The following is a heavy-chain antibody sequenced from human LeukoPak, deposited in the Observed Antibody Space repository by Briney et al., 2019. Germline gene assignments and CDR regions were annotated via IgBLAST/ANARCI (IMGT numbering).Heavy chain of an antibody. CDR3: AKDTVLNDAFDI. V-gene: IGHV3-30*02. D-gene: IGHD4-17*01. CDR1: GFTFSSYG. Sequence: GGSLRLSCAACGFTFSSYGMHWVRQAPGKGLEWVAFIRYDGSNKYYADSVKGRFTISRDNSKNTLYLQMNSLRAEDTAVYYCAKDTVLNDAFDIWGQGTMVTVSS. CDR2: IRYDGSNK. J-gene: IGHJ3*02.